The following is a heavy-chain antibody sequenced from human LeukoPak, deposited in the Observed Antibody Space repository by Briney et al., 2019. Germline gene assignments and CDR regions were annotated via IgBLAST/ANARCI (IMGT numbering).Heavy chain of an antibody. D-gene: IGHD4-17*01. CDR3: ARGLAVTTRNTSRNWFDP. CDR2: INHSGST. J-gene: IGHJ5*02. CDR1: GGSFSGYY. Sequence: SETLSLTCAVYGGSFSGYYWSWIRQPPGKGLEWIGEINHSGSTNYNPSLKSRVTISVDTSKNQFSLKLSSVTAADTAVYYCARGLAVTTRNTSRNWFDPWGQGTLVSVSS. V-gene: IGHV4-34*01.